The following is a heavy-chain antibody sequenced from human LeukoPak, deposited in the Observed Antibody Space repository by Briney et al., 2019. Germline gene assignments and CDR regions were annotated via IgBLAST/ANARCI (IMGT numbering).Heavy chain of an antibody. CDR3: ARRANRGGYNYDYYDY. CDR2: IYAGDSGT. J-gene: IGHJ4*02. D-gene: IGHD5-24*01. CDR1: GYSFTSYW. Sequence: KGGESLKISCKGSGYSFTSYWIGWVRQMPGKGLEWMGIIYAGDSGTRYSPSFEGQVTVSADKSINTAYMEWSSLKASDTAVYYCARRANRGGYNYDYYDYWGQGTLVSVSS. V-gene: IGHV5-51*01.